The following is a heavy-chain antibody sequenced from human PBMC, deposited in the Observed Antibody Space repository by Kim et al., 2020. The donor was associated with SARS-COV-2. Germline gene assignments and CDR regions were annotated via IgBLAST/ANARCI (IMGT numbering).Heavy chain of an antibody. Sequence: GGSLRLSCTASGFTFSPFAMHWVRQAPGKGLEWVAVIRSDESKRYYAESVKDRFTISRDNPKNTLYLQMNSLRAEDTAIYYCARNFGSATMIGDVWGLGTMVTVSS. V-gene: IGHV3-33*01. CDR3: ARNFGSATMIGDV. CDR2: IRSDESKR. CDR1: GFTFSPFA. D-gene: IGHD3-10*01. J-gene: IGHJ3*01.